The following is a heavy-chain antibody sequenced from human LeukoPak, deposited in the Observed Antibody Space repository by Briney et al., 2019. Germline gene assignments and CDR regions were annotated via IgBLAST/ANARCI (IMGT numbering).Heavy chain of an antibody. Sequence: PGGSLRLSCATSGFTLSDYYMNWVRQAPGKGLEWVSHIRSSSETFYADSVKGRFTISRDNARNSLYLQMNNLRGEDTAIYYCARDAGNSGYGCDLWGQGTLVTVSS. V-gene: IGHV3-69-1*01. CDR1: GFTLSDYY. CDR2: IRSSSET. CDR3: ARDAGNSGYGCDL. J-gene: IGHJ5*02. D-gene: IGHD5-12*01.